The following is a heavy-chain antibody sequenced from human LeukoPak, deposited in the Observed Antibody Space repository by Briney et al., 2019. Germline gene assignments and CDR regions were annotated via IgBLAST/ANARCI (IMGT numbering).Heavy chain of an antibody. J-gene: IGHJ4*02. D-gene: IGHD1-26*01. Sequence: SSETLSLTCTVSGGSISSYYWSWIRQPPGKGLEWIGYIYYGGSTNYNPSLKSRVTISVDTSKNQFSLKLSSVTAADTAVYYCARGLSGDWGQGTLVTVSS. V-gene: IGHV4-59*01. CDR2: IYYGGST. CDR1: GGSISSYY. CDR3: ARGLSGD.